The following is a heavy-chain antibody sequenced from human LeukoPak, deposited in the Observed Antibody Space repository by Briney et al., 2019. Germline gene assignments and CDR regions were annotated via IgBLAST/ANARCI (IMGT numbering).Heavy chain of an antibody. V-gene: IGHV4-31*03. CDR1: GGSISSGGYY. Sequence: PSETLSLTCTVSGGSISSGGYYWSWIRQHPGKGLEWIGYIYYSGSTYYNPSLKSRVTISVDTSKNQFSLKLSSVTAADTAVYYCARDGGIAAAGTYYYYGMDVWGRGTTVTVSS. CDR2: IYYSGST. CDR3: ARDGGIAAAGTYYYYGMDV. D-gene: IGHD6-13*01. J-gene: IGHJ6*02.